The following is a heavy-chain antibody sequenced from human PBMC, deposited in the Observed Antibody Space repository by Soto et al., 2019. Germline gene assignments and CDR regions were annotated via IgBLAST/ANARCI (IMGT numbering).Heavy chain of an antibody. D-gene: IGHD2-15*01. CDR1: GGTFSSYA. CDR2: IIPIFGTA. Sequence: GASVKVSCKASGGTFSSYAISWVRQAPGQGLEWMGGIIPIFGTANYAQKFQGRVTITADKSTSTAYMELSSLRSEDTAVYYCARALGYCSGGSCYYGWFDPWGQGTLVTVSS. CDR3: ARALGYCSGGSCYYGWFDP. V-gene: IGHV1-69*06. J-gene: IGHJ5*02.